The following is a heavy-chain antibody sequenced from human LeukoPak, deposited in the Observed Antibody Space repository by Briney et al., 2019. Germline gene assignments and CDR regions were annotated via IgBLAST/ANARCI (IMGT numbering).Heavy chain of an antibody. CDR1: GGSISSYY. V-gene: IGHV4-59*01. Sequence: PSETLSLTCTVSGGSISSYYWSWIRQPPGKGLEWIGYIYYSGSTNYNPSLKSRVTISVDTSKNQFSLKLSSVTAADTAVYYCARGGDYYDSSGIFDYWGQGTLVTVSS. CDR2: IYYSGST. CDR3: ARGGDYYDSSGIFDY. D-gene: IGHD3-22*01. J-gene: IGHJ4*02.